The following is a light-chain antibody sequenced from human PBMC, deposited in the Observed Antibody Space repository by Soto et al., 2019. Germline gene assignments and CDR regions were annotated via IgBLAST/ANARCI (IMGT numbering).Light chain of an antibody. CDR3: QQYCSSPLT. CDR2: DAY. Sequence: EIVLTQSQGSLSLSPGERATLSCRASQSVGNNYLVWYQQKPGQPPRFLMYDAYTRATGIPDRFSGSGSGTDFTLTISRLEPEEFAVYYCQQYCSSPLTFGGGTNVEIK. CDR1: QSVGNNY. V-gene: IGKV3-20*01. J-gene: IGKJ4*01.